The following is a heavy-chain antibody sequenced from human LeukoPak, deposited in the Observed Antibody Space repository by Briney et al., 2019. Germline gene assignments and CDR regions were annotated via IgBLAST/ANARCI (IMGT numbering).Heavy chain of an antibody. Sequence: GGSLRLSCAASGFSFSHFGMHWVRQAPGKGLEWVAVISHDGTKKYSADSVKGRFTISRDNSKNMLFLQMNSPRPEDTALYYCAKSGIFQGYYFYCMDVWGKGTTVTISS. D-gene: IGHD2-15*01. J-gene: IGHJ6*03. CDR3: AKSGIFQGYYFYCMDV. CDR2: ISHDGTKK. CDR1: GFSFSHFG. V-gene: IGHV3-30*18.